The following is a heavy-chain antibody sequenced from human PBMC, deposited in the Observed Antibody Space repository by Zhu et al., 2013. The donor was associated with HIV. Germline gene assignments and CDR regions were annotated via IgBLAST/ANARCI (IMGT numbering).Heavy chain of an antibody. J-gene: IGHJ6*02. Sequence: QVQLVQSGTEMKKPGSSVKVSCKASGDTFSSYSISWVRQAPGQGLEWMGGIIPIFGTANYAQKFQGRVTITADESTSTAYMELSSLRSEDTAVYYCARPSIAVAGTLRYRPDYYGMDVWGQGTTVTVSS. CDR3: ARPSIAVAGTLRYRPDYYGMDV. D-gene: IGHD6-19*01. V-gene: IGHV1-69*01. CDR2: IIPIFGTA. CDR1: GDTFSSYS.